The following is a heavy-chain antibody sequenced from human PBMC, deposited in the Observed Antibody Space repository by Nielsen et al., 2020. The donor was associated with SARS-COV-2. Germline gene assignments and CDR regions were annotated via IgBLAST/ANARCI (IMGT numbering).Heavy chain of an antibody. CDR3: ANRVY. J-gene: IGHJ4*02. CDR1: GFSVSSHD. Sequence: GESLKISCAASGFSVSSHDMNWVRQAPGKGLQWVSLIYSDGSTKYADSVKGRFTISRDNSRNTVYLQMNSLRPEDTAVYYCANRVYWGQGTLVTVSS. V-gene: IGHV3-53*01. CDR2: IYSDGST. D-gene: IGHD5-24*01.